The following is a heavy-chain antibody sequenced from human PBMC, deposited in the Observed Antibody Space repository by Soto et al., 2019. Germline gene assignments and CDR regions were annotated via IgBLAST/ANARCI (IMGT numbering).Heavy chain of an antibody. Sequence: EVQLLESGGGLVQPGGSLRLSCAAAGFTFSNYALTWVRQSPGKGLEWVSTFSGSGGSTYYADSVRGRFTISRDNSKNTLFLQMNSLRVKDTAIYYCARDWTGDTCPCLDVWGKGTTVSVSS. D-gene: IGHD3-3*01. CDR1: GFTFSNYA. J-gene: IGHJ6*04. CDR3: ARDWTGDTCPCLDV. V-gene: IGHV3-23*01. CDR2: FSGSGGST.